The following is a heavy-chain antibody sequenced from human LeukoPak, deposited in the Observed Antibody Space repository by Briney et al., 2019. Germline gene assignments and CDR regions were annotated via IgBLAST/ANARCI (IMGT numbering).Heavy chain of an antibody. CDR2: ISSSSSYI. J-gene: IGHJ6*03. CDR3: ARAATYYDSWSGYSRFSHQYYYMDV. Sequence: GGSLRLSCAPSGFTFSSYSMNWVRQAPGKGLEWVSSISSSSSYIYYADSVKGRFTISRDNAKNSLYLQMNSLRAEDTAVYYCARAATYYDSWSGYSRFSHQYYYMDVWGKGTTVTVSS. CDR1: GFTFSSYS. V-gene: IGHV3-21*01. D-gene: IGHD3-3*01.